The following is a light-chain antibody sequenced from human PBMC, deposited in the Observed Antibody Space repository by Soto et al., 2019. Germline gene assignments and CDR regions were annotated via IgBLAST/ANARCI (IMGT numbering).Light chain of an antibody. CDR2: DVS. J-gene: IGLJ2*01. CDR3: ISYTTSTTLVV. CDR1: SSNVGSYDF. Sequence: QSALTQPASVSGSPGQSITISCTGTSSNVGSYDFVSWYQQLPGKAPKLMIYDVSYRPSGVSNRFSGSKFGNTASLTISGLQAEDEADYYCISYTTSTTLVVFGGGTKLTVL. V-gene: IGLV2-14*03.